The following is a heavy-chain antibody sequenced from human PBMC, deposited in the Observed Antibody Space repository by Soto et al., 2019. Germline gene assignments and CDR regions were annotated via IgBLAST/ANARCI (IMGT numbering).Heavy chain of an antibody. CDR1: GGSISSYY. V-gene: IGHV4-59*08. D-gene: IGHD2-15*01. J-gene: IGHJ4*02. Sequence: PSETLSLTCTVSGGSISSYYWSWIRLPPGKGLEWIGCIHYTGSTDYNPSLKSRVTISVDASKNQFSLKLSSVTAADTAVYYCARHFCSGSGCYYFDYWGQGTLVTVSS. CDR3: ARHFCSGSGCYYFDY. CDR2: IHYTGST.